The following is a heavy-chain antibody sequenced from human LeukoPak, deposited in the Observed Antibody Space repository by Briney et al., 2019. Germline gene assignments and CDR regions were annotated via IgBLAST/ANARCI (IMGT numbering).Heavy chain of an antibody. CDR1: GYSFTSYW. Sequence: GESLKISCKGSGYSFTSYWIGWVRQVPGKGLEWMGIIYPGDSDTRYSPYFQGQVTISADKSISTAYLQWSSLKAPDTAMYYCARVASSGWYYFDYWGQGTLVTVSS. CDR3: ARVASSGWYYFDY. D-gene: IGHD6-19*01. CDR2: IYPGDSDT. V-gene: IGHV5-51*01. J-gene: IGHJ4*02.